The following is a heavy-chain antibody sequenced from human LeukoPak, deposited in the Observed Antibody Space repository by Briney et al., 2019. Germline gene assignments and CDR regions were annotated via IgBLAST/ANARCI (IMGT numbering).Heavy chain of an antibody. V-gene: IGHV4-59*01. Sequence: SETLSLTCTVSGGSISSYYWSWIRQPPGKGLEWIGYIYYSGSTNYNPSLKSRVTISVDTSKNQFSLKLSSVTAADTAVYYCAREDQYSSSWYGWFDPWGQGTLVTVSS. CDR2: IYYSGST. CDR1: GGSISSYY. CDR3: AREDQYSSSWYGWFDP. D-gene: IGHD6-13*01. J-gene: IGHJ5*02.